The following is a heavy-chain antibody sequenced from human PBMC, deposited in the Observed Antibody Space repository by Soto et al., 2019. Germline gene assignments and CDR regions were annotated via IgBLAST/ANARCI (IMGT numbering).Heavy chain of an antibody. J-gene: IGHJ4*02. Sequence: SETLSLTCTVSGSSINSSGYYWGWIRQPPGKGLEWIGSMFYGVSTYYNPSLKSRVTVSVDTSKNQFSLNLRSGTAADTAVYYCARLPSRHLVDYWGQGTLVTVSS. CDR2: MFYGVST. CDR3: ARLPSRHLVDY. CDR1: GSSINSSGYY. D-gene: IGHD3-3*02. V-gene: IGHV4-39*01.